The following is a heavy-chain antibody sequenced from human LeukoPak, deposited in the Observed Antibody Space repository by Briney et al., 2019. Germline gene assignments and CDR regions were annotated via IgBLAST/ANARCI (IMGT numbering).Heavy chain of an antibody. CDR3: AGVLGSWYKFGWFDP. V-gene: IGHV1-2*02. CDR1: GYTFTGHY. Sequence: VASVKVSCKASGYTFTGHYMHWVRQASGQGLEWMGWINPNSGGTNYAQKFQGRVTMTRDTSISTAYMELSRLRSDDTAVYYCAGVLGSWYKFGWFDPWGQGTLVTVSS. D-gene: IGHD6-13*01. CDR2: INPNSGGT. J-gene: IGHJ5*02.